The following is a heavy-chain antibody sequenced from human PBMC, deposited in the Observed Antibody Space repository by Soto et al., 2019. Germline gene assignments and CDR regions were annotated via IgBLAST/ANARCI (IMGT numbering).Heavy chain of an antibody. CDR1: GFTFSSYG. CDR2: ISYDGSNK. V-gene: IGHV3-30*18. J-gene: IGHJ6*03. Sequence: GGSLRLSCAASGFTFSSYGMHWVRQAPGKGLEWVAVISYDGSNKYYADSVKGRFTISRDNSKNTLYLQMNSLRAEDTAVYYCAKAQYCSSTSCYVSSYYYMDVWGKGTTVTVSS. D-gene: IGHD2-2*01. CDR3: AKAQYCSSTSCYVSSYYYMDV.